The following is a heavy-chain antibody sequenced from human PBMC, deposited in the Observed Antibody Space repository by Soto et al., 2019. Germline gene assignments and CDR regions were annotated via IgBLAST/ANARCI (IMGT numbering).Heavy chain of an antibody. CDR3: ARRAETNGWNGFGADKYYFDF. Sequence: ASVKVSCKASGYTFTSYDIYWVRQATGQVLEWMGWMNPNTGNSGYAQKFQGRVTMTSDTSISTAHMELSSLRSEDTAVYYCARRAETNGWNGFGADKYYFDFWGQGTLVTVSS. V-gene: IGHV1-8*01. CDR1: GYTFTSYD. CDR2: MNPNTGNS. D-gene: IGHD1-1*01. J-gene: IGHJ4*02.